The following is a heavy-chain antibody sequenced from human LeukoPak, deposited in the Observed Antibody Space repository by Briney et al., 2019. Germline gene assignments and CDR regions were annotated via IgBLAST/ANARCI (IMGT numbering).Heavy chain of an antibody. CDR1: GGSISSSSYY. CDR3: VSLFWGNYPYYFDH. J-gene: IGHJ4*02. D-gene: IGHD3-16*02. V-gene: IGHV4-39*01. Sequence: SETLSLTCTVSGGSISSSSYYWGWIRQPPGKGLEWIGNIYYSGNTYYSPSLKSRVTISVDTSKKQFSLKLSSVTAADTAVYYCVSLFWGNYPYYFDHWGQGTLVTVSS. CDR2: IYYSGNT.